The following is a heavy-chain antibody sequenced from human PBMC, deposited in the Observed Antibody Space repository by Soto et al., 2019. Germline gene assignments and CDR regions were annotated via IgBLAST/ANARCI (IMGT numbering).Heavy chain of an antibody. CDR2: ISSSSSYI. CDR3: ARENITIFGVVTYYYGMDV. V-gene: IGHV3-21*01. Sequence: EVQLVESGGGLVKPGGSLRLSCAASGFTFSSYSMNWVRQAPGKGLEWVSSISSSSSYIYYADSVKGRFTISRDNAKNSLYLQMNSLRAEDTAVYYCARENITIFGVVTYYYGMDVWGQGTTVTVSS. J-gene: IGHJ6*02. CDR1: GFTFSSYS. D-gene: IGHD3-3*01.